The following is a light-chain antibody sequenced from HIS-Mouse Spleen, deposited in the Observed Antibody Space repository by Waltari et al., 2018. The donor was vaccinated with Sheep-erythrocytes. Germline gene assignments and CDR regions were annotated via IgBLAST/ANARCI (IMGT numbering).Light chain of an antibody. CDR2: DVS. CDR1: RSDVGGYNH. Sequence: HSALTQPRSVSGPPGQSVTIACPVTRSDVGGYNHCSWYQQHPGKAPKLMIYDVSKRPSGVPVRFSGSKSGNTASLTISGLQAEDEADYYCCSYAGSYNHVFATGTKVTVL. J-gene: IGLJ1*01. CDR3: CSYAGSYNHV. V-gene: IGLV2-11*01.